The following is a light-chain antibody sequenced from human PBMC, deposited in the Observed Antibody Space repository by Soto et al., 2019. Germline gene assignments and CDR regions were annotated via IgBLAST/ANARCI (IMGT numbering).Light chain of an antibody. CDR2: STN. Sequence: QTVVTQEPSFSVSPGGTVTLTCGLSSGSVSTSYYPSWYQQTPGQAPRTLIYSTNTRSSGVPDRFSGSILGNKAALTITGAQADDESDYSCVLYMGSVVFGGGTKLTVL. J-gene: IGLJ2*01. CDR3: VLYMGSVV. CDR1: SGSVSTSYY. V-gene: IGLV8-61*01.